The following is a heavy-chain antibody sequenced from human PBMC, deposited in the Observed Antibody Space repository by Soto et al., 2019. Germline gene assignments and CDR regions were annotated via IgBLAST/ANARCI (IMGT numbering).Heavy chain of an antibody. CDR2: INPSGGST. CDR3: ARDRYSGNAATYYFDY. Sequence: ASVKVSCKASGYTFTSYYMHWVRQAPGQGLEWMGIINPSGGSTSYAQKFQGRVTMTRDTSTSTVYMELSSLRSEDTAVYYCARDRYSGNAATYYFDYWGQGTLVTVSS. D-gene: IGHD1-26*01. J-gene: IGHJ4*02. CDR1: GYTFTSYY. V-gene: IGHV1-46*03.